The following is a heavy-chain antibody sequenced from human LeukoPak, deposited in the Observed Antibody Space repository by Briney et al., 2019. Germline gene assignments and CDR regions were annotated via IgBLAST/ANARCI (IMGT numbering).Heavy chain of an antibody. Sequence: SETLSLTCSVSGGSISSSSCYWGWIRQPPGKGLEWIGSIYYSGSTYYNPSLKSRVTISVDTSKNQFSLKLSSVTAADTAVYYCVVVVVPAAMGKPTYYYYMDVWGKGTTVTVSS. CDR3: VVVVVPAAMGKPTYYYYMDV. J-gene: IGHJ6*03. CDR1: GGSISSSSCY. D-gene: IGHD2-2*01. CDR2: IYYSGST. V-gene: IGHV4-39*01.